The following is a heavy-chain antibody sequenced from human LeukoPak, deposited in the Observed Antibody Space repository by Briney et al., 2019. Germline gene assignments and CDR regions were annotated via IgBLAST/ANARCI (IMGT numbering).Heavy chain of an antibody. CDR3: ARGGYYYDSSGYYPDAFDI. J-gene: IGHJ3*02. CDR1: GYTFTSYD. Sequence: GASVKVSCKASGYTFTSYDINWVRQATGQGLEWMGWMNPNSGNTGYAQKFQGRVTMTRNTSISTAYMELSSLRSEDTAVYYCARGGYYYDSSGYYPDAFDIWGQGTMVTVSS. D-gene: IGHD3-22*01. V-gene: IGHV1-8*01. CDR2: MNPNSGNT.